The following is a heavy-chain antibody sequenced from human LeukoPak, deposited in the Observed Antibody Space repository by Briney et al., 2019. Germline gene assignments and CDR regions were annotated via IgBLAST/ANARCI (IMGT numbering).Heavy chain of an antibody. CDR3: ARDRTGDSSGYDAFDI. Sequence: ASVKVSCKASGYTFTSYYMHWVRQAPGQGLEWMGIINPSGGSTSYAQKSQGRVTMTRDTSTSTVYMELSSLRSEDTAVYYCARDRTGDSSGYDAFDIWGQGTMVTVSS. J-gene: IGHJ3*02. D-gene: IGHD3-22*01. CDR2: INPSGGST. CDR1: GYTFTSYY. V-gene: IGHV1-46*01.